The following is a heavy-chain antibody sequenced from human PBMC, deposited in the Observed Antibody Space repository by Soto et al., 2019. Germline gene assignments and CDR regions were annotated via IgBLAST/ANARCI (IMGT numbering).Heavy chain of an antibody. CDR1: GGSISSGGYY. Sequence: TLSLTCTVSGGSISSGGYYWSWIRQHPGKGLEWIGYIYYSGSTYYNPSLKSRVTISVDTSKNQFSLKLSSVTAADTAVYYCARTTFTMVRGVIITNWFDPWGQGTLVTVSS. D-gene: IGHD3-10*01. CDR2: IYYSGST. V-gene: IGHV4-31*03. CDR3: ARTTFTMVRGVIITNWFDP. J-gene: IGHJ5*02.